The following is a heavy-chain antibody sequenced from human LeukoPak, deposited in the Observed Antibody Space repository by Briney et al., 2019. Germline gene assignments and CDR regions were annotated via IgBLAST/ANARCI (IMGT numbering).Heavy chain of an antibody. Sequence: KSSETLSLTCTVSGGSFSSYYWSWIRQSPGKGLEWIGFIFYSGSTNYNPSLKSRVTISLDTSKNQFSLKLSSVTAADTAVYYCARDPLGPGYGVAWGQGTLVTVSS. J-gene: IGHJ5*02. CDR1: GGSFSSYY. D-gene: IGHD6-13*01. V-gene: IGHV4-59*12. CDR2: IFYSGST. CDR3: ARDPLGPGYGVA.